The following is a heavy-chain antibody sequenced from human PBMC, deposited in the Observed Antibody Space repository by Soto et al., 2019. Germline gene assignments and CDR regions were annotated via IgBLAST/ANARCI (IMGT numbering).Heavy chain of an antibody. CDR3: ARVTTVTTLWFDP. Sequence: SETLSLTCTVSGGSISSGDYYWSCIRQPPGKGLEWIGYIYYSGSTYYNPSLKSRVTISVDTSKNQFSLKLSSVTAADTAVYYCARVTTVTTLWFDPWGQGTLVTVSS. V-gene: IGHV4-30-4*01. J-gene: IGHJ5*02. D-gene: IGHD4-17*01. CDR1: GGSISSGDYY. CDR2: IYYSGST.